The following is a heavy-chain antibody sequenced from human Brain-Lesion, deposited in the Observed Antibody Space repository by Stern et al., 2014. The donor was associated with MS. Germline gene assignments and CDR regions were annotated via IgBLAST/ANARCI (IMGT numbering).Heavy chain of an antibody. CDR1: GFTIDEYA. CDR2: ITWDCGST. V-gene: IGHV3-43D*03. J-gene: IGHJ4*02. Sequence: EVQLVESGPVLEKPGGSPRLSCEASGFTIDEYATNWVRLAPGKGLEWVSLITWDCGSTSYTDSVNGRFSISRDNRKSFLYLQMNSLRPEDTALYYCAGXLGFWGRGTLVTVSS. CDR3: AGXLGF. D-gene: IGHD3-16*01.